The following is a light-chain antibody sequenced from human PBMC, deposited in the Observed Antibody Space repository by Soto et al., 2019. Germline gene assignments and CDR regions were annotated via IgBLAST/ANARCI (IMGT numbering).Light chain of an antibody. Sequence: QSVLTQPPSASGTPGQRVTISCSGSSSNIGSYTVNWYQHLPGTAPKLLIYSNNQRSSGVPDRFSGSKSGTSASLAISGLQSEDEADYYCAVWHDSLNGFYVFGTGTKLTVL. V-gene: IGLV1-44*01. CDR2: SNN. J-gene: IGLJ1*01. CDR1: SSNIGSYT. CDR3: AVWHDSLNGFYV.